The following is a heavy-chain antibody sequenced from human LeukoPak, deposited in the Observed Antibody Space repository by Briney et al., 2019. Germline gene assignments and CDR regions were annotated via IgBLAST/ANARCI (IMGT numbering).Heavy chain of an antibody. Sequence: GRCLRLSCAASGFTLSSYGMHWVSQPPGRGLEWGAVIRYDGSNKYYADSVKGRFTLSRDNSKNPLYRQMNSLRAEDTAVYYCAREYTAMVRRVYYYYGMDVWGQGTTVTVSS. D-gene: IGHD5-18*01. CDR2: IRYDGSNK. CDR3: AREYTAMVRRVYYYYGMDV. J-gene: IGHJ6*02. CDR1: GFTLSSYG. V-gene: IGHV3-33*01.